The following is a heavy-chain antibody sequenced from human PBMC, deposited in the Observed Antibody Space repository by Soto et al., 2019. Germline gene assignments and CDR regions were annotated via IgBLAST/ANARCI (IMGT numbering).Heavy chain of an antibody. CDR3: ARDRLAAAGGGRRWFDP. J-gene: IGHJ5*02. D-gene: IGHD6-13*01. CDR1: GGSISSYY. Sequence: QVQLQESGPGLVKPSETLSLTCTVSGGSISSYYWSWIRQPPRKGLEWIGYIYSSGSTNYHPSLKSRVTISVDTSKNQFSLKLSSVTAAYTAVYYSARDRLAAAGGGRRWFDPWGQGTLVTVSS. CDR2: IYSSGST. V-gene: IGHV4-59*01.